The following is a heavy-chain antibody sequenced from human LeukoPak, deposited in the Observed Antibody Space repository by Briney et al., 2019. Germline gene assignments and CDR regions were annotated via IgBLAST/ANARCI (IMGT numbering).Heavy chain of an antibody. J-gene: IGHJ5*02. D-gene: IGHD3-22*01. V-gene: IGHV3-33*01. CDR3: ARVSGYYESSGYYQDNWFDP. Sequence: GGSLRLSCEASGFAFSNYGMHWVRQAPGKGLGWVAVIWYDGGSTKYYADSVKGRFTISRDNSKNTLYLQMNSLRAEDTAVYYCARVSGYYESSGYYQDNWFDPWGQGTLVTVSS. CDR2: IWYDGGSTK. CDR1: GFAFSNYG.